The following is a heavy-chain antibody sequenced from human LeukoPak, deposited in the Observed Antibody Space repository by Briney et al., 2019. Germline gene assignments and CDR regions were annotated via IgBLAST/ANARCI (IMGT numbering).Heavy chain of an antibody. CDR2: INSDGSST. CDR1: GSTLSSYW. V-gene: IGHV3-74*01. Sequence: PGGSLRLSCAAPGSTLSSYWMHWVRHTPGKGLVWVSRINSDGSSTYYADSVKGRFTISRDNAKNTLYLQMNSLRAEDTAVYYCARGRNTMVRGSPYGMDVWGKGTTVTVSS. J-gene: IGHJ6*04. D-gene: IGHD3-10*01. CDR3: ARGRNTMVRGSPYGMDV.